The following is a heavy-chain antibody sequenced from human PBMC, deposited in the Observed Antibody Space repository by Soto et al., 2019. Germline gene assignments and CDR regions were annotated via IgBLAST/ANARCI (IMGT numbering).Heavy chain of an antibody. D-gene: IGHD2-8*01. Sequence: GGSLRRSCSASGFTFSSYALHWVRQAPGKGLEWVAVISYDGSNKYYEDSVKGRFTISRDNSNNTLYLQMISLRAVDTAVHYCSSDYCTNRVFYTFEYSGLGTLVTVS. CDR2: ISYDGSNK. J-gene: IGHJ4*02. CDR1: GFTFSSYA. CDR3: SSDYCTNRVFYTFEY. V-gene: IGHV3-30-3*01.